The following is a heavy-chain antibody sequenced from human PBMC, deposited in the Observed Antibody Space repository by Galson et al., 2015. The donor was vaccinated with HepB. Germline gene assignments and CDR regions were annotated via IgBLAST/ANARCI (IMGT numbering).Heavy chain of an antibody. D-gene: IGHD3-22*01. V-gene: IGHV3-74*01. Sequence: SLRLSCAASGFTFSSYWVHWVRQAPGKGLVWVTRINSDGSSTSYADSVKGRFTISRDNAKNTLYLQMNSLRAEDTAVYYCARDSAGYYDSSGYYLAELDYWGQGTLVTVSS. CDR1: GFTFSSYW. CDR2: INSDGSST. CDR3: ARDSAGYYDSSGYYLAELDY. J-gene: IGHJ4*02.